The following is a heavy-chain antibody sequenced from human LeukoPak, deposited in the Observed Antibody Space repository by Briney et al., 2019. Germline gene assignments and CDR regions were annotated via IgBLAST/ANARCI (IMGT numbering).Heavy chain of an antibody. CDR2: IYSGGST. CDR1: GFTVSSNY. CDR3: ARHSNDFWSGCYTFDY. V-gene: IGHV3-53*01. Sequence: GGSLRLSCAASGFTVSSNYMSWVRQAPGKGLEWVSVIYSGGSTYYADSVKGRFTISRDNSKNTLYFQMNSLRAEDTAVYYCARHSNDFWSGCYTFDYWGQGTLVTVSS. D-gene: IGHD3-3*01. J-gene: IGHJ4*02.